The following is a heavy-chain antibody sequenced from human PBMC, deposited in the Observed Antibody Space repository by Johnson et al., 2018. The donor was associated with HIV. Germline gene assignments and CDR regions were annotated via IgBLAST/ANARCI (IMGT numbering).Heavy chain of an antibody. Sequence: VQLVESGGGLVKPGGSLRLSCAASGFTFSDYYMSWIRQAPGKGLEWVGRIKSKTDGGTTDYAAPVKGRFTISRDNSKNTLYLQMNSLRAEDTAVYYCATLPGGMNNAFDIWGQGTLVTVSS. V-gene: IGHV3-15*01. CDR2: IKSKTDGGTT. CDR3: ATLPGGMNNAFDI. CDR1: GFTFSDYY. J-gene: IGHJ3*02. D-gene: IGHD3-16*01.